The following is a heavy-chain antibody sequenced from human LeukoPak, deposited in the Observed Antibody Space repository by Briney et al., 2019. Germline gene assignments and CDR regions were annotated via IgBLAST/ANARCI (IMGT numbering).Heavy chain of an antibody. CDR2: FGPQVGET. Sequence: ASVKVSCKVSGSTLTKISIDWVRQAPGKGFECMGTFGPQVGETIHAQKLQGRLKMTADTSTDTAYMEISSLQSEDTAVYYCATGAMVYEYWGQGTLVTVSS. V-gene: IGHV1-24*01. CDR3: ATGAMVYEY. J-gene: IGHJ4*02. D-gene: IGHD3-10*01. CDR1: GSTLTKIS.